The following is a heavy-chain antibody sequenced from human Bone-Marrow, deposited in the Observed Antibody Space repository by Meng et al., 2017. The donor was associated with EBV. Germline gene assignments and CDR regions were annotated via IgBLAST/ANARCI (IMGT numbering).Heavy chain of an antibody. Sequence: EVPLVESGGGLVQPGGSLRLCCPASGFSFSRSWMHWVRQAPGKGLVWVSRINSDGSSKSYADPVKGRFTISRDNAKNTLYLQMNSLRAEDTAVYYCARDNPDYYDSSGSDYWGQGTLGTVSS. CDR1: GFSFSRSW. CDR3: ARDNPDYYDSSGSDY. CDR2: INSDGSSK. J-gene: IGHJ4*02. V-gene: IGHV3-74*01. D-gene: IGHD3-22*01.